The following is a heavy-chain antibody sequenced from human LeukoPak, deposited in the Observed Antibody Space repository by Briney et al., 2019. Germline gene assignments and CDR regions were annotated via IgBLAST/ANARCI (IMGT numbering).Heavy chain of an antibody. Sequence: GGSLRLSCAASGFTFSSYAMSWVRQAPGKGLEWVSAISGSGGSTYYADSVKGRFTISRDNSKNTLYLQMNSLRAEDMAVYYCAKQYSSGWYRLFDYWGQGTLVTVSS. D-gene: IGHD6-19*01. CDR2: ISGSGGST. V-gene: IGHV3-23*01. CDR3: AKQYSSGWYRLFDY. CDR1: GFTFSSYA. J-gene: IGHJ4*02.